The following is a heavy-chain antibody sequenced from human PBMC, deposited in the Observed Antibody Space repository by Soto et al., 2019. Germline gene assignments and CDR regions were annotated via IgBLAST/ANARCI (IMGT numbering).Heavy chain of an antibody. Sequence: PSETLSLTCSVSGASISSYYCTWIRQTPGKGLEWIGYIYLGGSINYNPSFKSRITINPDTSKNQFSLQLNSVTPEDTAVYYCARGDYDFWSGYYFRLDYWGQGTLVTVSS. J-gene: IGHJ4*02. D-gene: IGHD3-3*01. CDR1: GASISSYY. CDR3: ARGDYDFWSGYYFRLDY. CDR2: IYLGGSI. V-gene: IGHV4-4*08.